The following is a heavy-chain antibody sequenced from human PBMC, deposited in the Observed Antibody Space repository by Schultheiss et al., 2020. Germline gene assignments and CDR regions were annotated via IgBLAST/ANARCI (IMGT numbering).Heavy chain of an antibody. Sequence: GGSLRLPCAASGFTFSSYWMHWVRQAPGKGLVWVSRINSDGSSTSYADSVKGRFTISRDNAKNTLYLQMNSLRAEDTAVYYCARALYDGGWFDPWGQGTLVTVSS. D-gene: IGHD1-1*01. CDR1: GFTFSSYW. CDR2: INSDGSST. CDR3: ARALYDGGWFDP. V-gene: IGHV3-74*01. J-gene: IGHJ5*02.